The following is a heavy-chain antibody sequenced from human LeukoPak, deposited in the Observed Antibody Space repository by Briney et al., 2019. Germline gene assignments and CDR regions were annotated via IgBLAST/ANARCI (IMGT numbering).Heavy chain of an antibody. J-gene: IGHJ5*02. CDR2: IYHSGST. CDR1: GYSISSGYY. D-gene: IGHD2-2*01. Sequence: SETLSLTCTVSGYSISSGYYWGWIRQPPGKGLEWIGSIYHSGSTYYNPSLKSRVTISVDTSKNQFSLKLSSVTAADTAVYYCASSSSTSCYGETWGQGTLVTVSS. CDR3: ASSSSTSCYGET. V-gene: IGHV4-38-2*02.